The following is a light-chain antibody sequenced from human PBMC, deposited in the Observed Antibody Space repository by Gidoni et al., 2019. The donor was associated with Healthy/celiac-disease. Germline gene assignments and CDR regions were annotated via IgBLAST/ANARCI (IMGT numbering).Light chain of an antibody. CDR3: MQALQTPRT. J-gene: IGKJ1*01. V-gene: IGKV2-28*01. CDR1: LSLLHSNGYNY. Sequence: DIVMTPSPLSLPVTPGEPASISCRSSLSLLHSNGYNYLDWYLQKPGQSPQLLIYLGSNRASGVPDRFSGSGSGTDFTLKISRVEAEDVGVYYCMQALQTPRTFGQGTKVEIK. CDR2: LGS.